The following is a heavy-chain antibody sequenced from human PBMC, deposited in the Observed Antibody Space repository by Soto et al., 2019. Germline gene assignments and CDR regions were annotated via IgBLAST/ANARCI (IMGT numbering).Heavy chain of an antibody. J-gene: IGHJ6*02. CDR3: ARIRGYCDSTSCHMNYYGMDV. V-gene: IGHV2-70*01. CDR2: IDWDDDK. Sequence: ESCPTLVNPTQTLTLTCTFSEFSLRTRGMCXSWIRQPPGKALEWLALIDWDDDKYYSASLKTRLTISADTSKNQVVLTMTNVDPVDTATYYCARIRGYCDSTSCHMNYYGMDVWGQGTTVTVSS. D-gene: IGHD2-2*02. CDR1: EFSLRTRGMC.